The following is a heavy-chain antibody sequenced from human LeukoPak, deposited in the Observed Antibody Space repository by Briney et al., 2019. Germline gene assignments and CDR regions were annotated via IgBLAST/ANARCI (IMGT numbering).Heavy chain of an antibody. Sequence: NPSETLSLTCAVYGGSFSGYYWSWIRQPPGKGLEWIGEINHSGSTNYNPSLKSRVTISVDTSKNQFSLKLSSVTAADTAVYYCARARADFWSGYSLLYYFDYWGQGTLVTVSS. V-gene: IGHV4-34*01. CDR3: ARARADFWSGYSLLYYFDY. CDR1: GGSFSGYY. J-gene: IGHJ4*02. CDR2: INHSGST. D-gene: IGHD3-3*01.